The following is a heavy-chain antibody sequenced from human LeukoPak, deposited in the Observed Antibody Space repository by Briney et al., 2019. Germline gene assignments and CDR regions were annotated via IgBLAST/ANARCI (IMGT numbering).Heavy chain of an antibody. CDR1: GFTFSSYA. CDR3: AKVWHTMVRIGYFDY. V-gene: IGHV3-23*01. J-gene: IGHJ4*02. D-gene: IGHD3-10*01. Sequence: PGGSLRLSCAASGFTFSSYAMSWVRQAPGKGLEWVSAISGSGGSTYYADSVKGRFTISRGNSKNTLYLQMDSLRAEDTAVYYCAKVWHTMVRIGYFDYWGQGTLVTVSS. CDR2: ISGSGGST.